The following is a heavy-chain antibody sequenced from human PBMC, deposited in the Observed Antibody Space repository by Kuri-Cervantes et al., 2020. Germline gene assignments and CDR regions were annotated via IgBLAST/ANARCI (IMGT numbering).Heavy chain of an antibody. CDR1: GFTFSSYS. CDR2: ISSSSSYI. J-gene: IGHJ6*03. D-gene: IGHD3-10*01. CDR3: ARGGITMVQGAQGYTVYYYYYMDV. Sequence: LSLTCAASGFTFSSYSMNWVRQAPGKGLEWVSSISSSSSYIYYADSVKGRFTISRDNAKNSLYLQMNSLRAEDAAVYYCARGGITMVQGAQGYTVYYYYYMDVWGKGTTVTVSS. V-gene: IGHV3-21*01.